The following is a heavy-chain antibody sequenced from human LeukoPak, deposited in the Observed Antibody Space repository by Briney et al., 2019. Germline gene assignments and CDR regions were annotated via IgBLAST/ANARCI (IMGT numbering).Heavy chain of an antibody. CDR1: GFSFSDYT. J-gene: IGHJ4*02. V-gene: IGHV3-21*01. CDR2: ISPRTRYI. CDR3: ARGRGCSSMSCYPDY. Sequence: GGSLRLSCAASGFSFSDYTINWVRQAPGKGLEWVSPISPRTRYIYYADSVKGRFTISRDNAKNSLYLQMHSLRGEDTAVYYCARGRGCSSMSCYPDYWGQGTLVTVSS. D-gene: IGHD2-2*01.